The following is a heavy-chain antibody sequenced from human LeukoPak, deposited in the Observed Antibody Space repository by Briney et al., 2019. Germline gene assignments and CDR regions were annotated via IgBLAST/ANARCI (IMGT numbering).Heavy chain of an antibody. D-gene: IGHD5-18*01. CDR2: ISGSGGST. V-gene: IGHV3-23*01. CDR1: GFTFSSYA. Sequence: QPGGSLGLSCAASGFTFSSYAMSWVRQAPGKGLEWVSAISGSGGSTYYADSVKGRFTISRDNSKNTLYLQMNSLRAEDTAVYYCAKDLSGYSYPDYFDYWGQGTLVTVSS. J-gene: IGHJ4*02. CDR3: AKDLSGYSYPDYFDY.